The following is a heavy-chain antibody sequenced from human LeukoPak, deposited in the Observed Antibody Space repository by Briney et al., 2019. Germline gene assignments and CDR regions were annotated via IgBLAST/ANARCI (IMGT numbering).Heavy chain of an antibody. CDR1: GDSISSYY. V-gene: IGHV4-59*01. D-gene: IGHD6-19*01. J-gene: IGHJ4*02. Sequence: SETLSLTCTVSGDSISSYYWSWIRQPPGKGLDWIGYMYYSGSTNYSPSLKTRVTISVDTSKNQLSLKLTSVTAADTAVYYCARCGSGWPYYFDYWGQGTLVTVSS. CDR2: MYYSGST. CDR3: ARCGSGWPYYFDY.